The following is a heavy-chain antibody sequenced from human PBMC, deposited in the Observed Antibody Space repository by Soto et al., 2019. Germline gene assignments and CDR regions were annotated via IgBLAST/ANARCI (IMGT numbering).Heavy chain of an antibody. CDR1: GGTFSSYA. V-gene: IGHV1-69*06. J-gene: IGHJ5*02. CDR3: ARVPTYYYDSSGQPTNWFDP. CDR2: IIPIFGTA. D-gene: IGHD3-22*01. Sequence: GASVKVSCEASGGTFSSYAISWVRQAPGQGLEWMGGIIPIFGTANYAQKFQGRVTITADKSTSTAYMELSSLRSEDTAVYYCARVPTYYYDSSGQPTNWFDPWGQGTLVTVSS.